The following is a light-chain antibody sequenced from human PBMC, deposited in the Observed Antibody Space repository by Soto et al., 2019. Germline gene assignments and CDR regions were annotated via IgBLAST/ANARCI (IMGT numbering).Light chain of an antibody. J-gene: IGKJ1*01. Sequence: ILLTQAPVTLSVSPGERATLSCRASQSVSSNLAWYQQKAGQAPRRLISGASTRSTAVPARLSGSGSGTEFTLTISRLQSEYFGVCCCQQHNSWPRTVGQGTKVDSK. CDR2: GAS. CDR1: QSVSSN. V-gene: IGKV3-15*01. CDR3: QQHNSWPRT.